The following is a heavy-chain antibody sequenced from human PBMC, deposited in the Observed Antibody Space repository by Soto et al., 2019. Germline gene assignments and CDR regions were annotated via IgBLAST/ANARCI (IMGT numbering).Heavy chain of an antibody. Sequence: QVHLVQSGAEVKKPGASVKVSCKASGYSFTGNSMHWVRQAPGQGLEWMGWINPNNGGTNYAQKFQGRVTMTRDTSISTAYMDLSRLRSDDSSFYYWAMQRGGVVYWGQGTLVTVSS. CDR2: INPNNGGT. CDR3: AMQRGGVVY. V-gene: IGHV1-2*02. J-gene: IGHJ4*02. D-gene: IGHD6-25*01. CDR1: GYSFTGNS.